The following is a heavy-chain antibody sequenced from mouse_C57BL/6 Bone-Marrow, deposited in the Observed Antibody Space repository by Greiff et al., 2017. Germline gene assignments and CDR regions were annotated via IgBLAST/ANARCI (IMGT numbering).Heavy chain of an antibody. CDR3: ARERAYSNSWYFDV. D-gene: IGHD2-5*01. Sequence: EVKLVESGGGLVKPVGSLKLSCAASGFTFSDYGMHWVRQAPEKGLEWVAYISSGSSTIYYADTVKGRFTISRDNAKNTLFLQMTSLRSEDTAMYYCARERAYSNSWYFDVWGTGTTVTVSS. J-gene: IGHJ1*03. CDR1: GFTFSDYG. CDR2: ISSGSSTI. V-gene: IGHV5-17*01.